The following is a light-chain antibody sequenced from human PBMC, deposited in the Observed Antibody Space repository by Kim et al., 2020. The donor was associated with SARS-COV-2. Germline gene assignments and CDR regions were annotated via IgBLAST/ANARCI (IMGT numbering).Light chain of an antibody. CDR3: QKYDSAPWT. CDR1: QGISHS. Sequence: DIQMAQSPSSLSASVGDRVTITCRASQGISHSLAWYRQKPGKVPMLLIYGASTLQSCVPSRFSGSGSGTDFTLTISSLQPEDAATYYCQKYDSAPWTFGQGTKVDIK. J-gene: IGKJ1*01. V-gene: IGKV1-27*01. CDR2: GAS.